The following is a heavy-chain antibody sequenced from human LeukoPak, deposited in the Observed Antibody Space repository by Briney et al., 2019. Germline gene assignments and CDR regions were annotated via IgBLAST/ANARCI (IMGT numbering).Heavy chain of an antibody. J-gene: IGHJ3*02. D-gene: IGHD2/OR15-2a*01. Sequence: PSETLSLTCTVSGGSISSYYWSWIRQPPGKGLEWIGNIYFTGSTNYNPSLKSRVTISVDTSKNQFSLKLTSVTAADTAVYYCARKNDFEIWGQGTLVTVSS. CDR3: ARKNDFEI. CDR2: IYFTGST. CDR1: GGSISSYY. V-gene: IGHV4-59*01.